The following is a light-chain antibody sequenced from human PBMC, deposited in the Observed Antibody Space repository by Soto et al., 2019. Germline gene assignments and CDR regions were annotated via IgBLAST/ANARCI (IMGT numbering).Light chain of an antibody. V-gene: IGKV1-39*01. CDR3: QQSFNNPRT. Sequence: DIQMTQSPVSLSVSVGDSVTITCRASQNIISYLNWYQQKPGKAPSLLIYGASRLQSGVPSRFTGSGYGTDFTLTISSLHPEDFATYYCQQSFNNPRTFGQGTKVEIK. J-gene: IGKJ1*01. CDR1: QNIISY. CDR2: GAS.